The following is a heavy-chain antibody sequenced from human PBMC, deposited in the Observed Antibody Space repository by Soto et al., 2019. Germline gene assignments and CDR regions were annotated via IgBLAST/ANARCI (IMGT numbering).Heavy chain of an antibody. CDR2: IYWDDDK. CDR1: GFSLSTSGVG. D-gene: IGHD3-16*01. Sequence: QITLKESGPTLVKPTQTLTLTCTFSGFSLSTSGVGVGWIRQPPGKALEWLALIYWDDDKRYSPSLKSRLTLTKDTSKNQVVLTKTILDPVDTATYSLAHRTTLIEYDYVWGHIVDVWGQGTTVTVAS. J-gene: IGHJ6*02. CDR3: AHRTTLIEYDYVWGHIVDV. V-gene: IGHV2-5*02.